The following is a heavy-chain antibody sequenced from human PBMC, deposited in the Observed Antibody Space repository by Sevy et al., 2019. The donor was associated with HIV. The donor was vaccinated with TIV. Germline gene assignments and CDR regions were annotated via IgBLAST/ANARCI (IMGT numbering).Heavy chain of an antibody. D-gene: IGHD3-22*01. V-gene: IGHV3-66*01. Sequence: GGSLRLSCVGSGFAVNTNYMTWVRQAPGKGLEWVSMTSAGGNTYYKESVEGRFSASRDNSKNTLHLQMNSLTVEDTALYFCARVFELYESRRGYSYYYYAMDVWGQGTTVTVSS. CDR3: ARVFELYESRRGYSYYYYAMDV. CDR1: GFAVNTNY. CDR2: TSAGGNT. J-gene: IGHJ6*02.